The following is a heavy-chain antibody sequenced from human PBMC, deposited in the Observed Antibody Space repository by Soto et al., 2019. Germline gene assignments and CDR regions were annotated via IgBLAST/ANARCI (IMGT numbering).Heavy chain of an antibody. D-gene: IGHD3-9*01. CDR2: IYYSGST. CDR1: GGSISSGDYY. CDR3: ARVDWANWFDP. Sequence: PSETLSLTCTVSGGSISSGDYYWSWIRQPPGKGLEWIGYIYYSGSTYYNPSLKSRVTISVDTSKNQFSLKLSSVTAADTAVYYCARVDWANWFDPWGQGTLVTVSS. V-gene: IGHV4-30-4*01. J-gene: IGHJ5*02.